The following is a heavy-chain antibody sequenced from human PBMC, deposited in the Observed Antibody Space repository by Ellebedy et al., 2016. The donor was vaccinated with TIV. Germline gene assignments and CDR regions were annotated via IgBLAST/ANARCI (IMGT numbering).Heavy chain of an antibody. CDR1: GFTFSNHY. D-gene: IGHD1-14*01. CDR2: ITPSGSNM. CDR3: ARDPDSASKIDC. Sequence: GESLKISXAASGFTFSNHYMSWVCQAPGKGLEWVSYITPSGSNMYYADSVKGRFTISRDNARNSLYLQMNSLRAEDTAVYYCARDPDSASKIDCWGQGTLVTVSS. J-gene: IGHJ4*02. V-gene: IGHV3-21*01.